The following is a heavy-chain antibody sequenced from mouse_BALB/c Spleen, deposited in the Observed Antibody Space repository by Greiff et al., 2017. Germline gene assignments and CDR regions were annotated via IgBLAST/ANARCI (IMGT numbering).Heavy chain of an antibody. D-gene: IGHD4-1*01. CDR3: ARRGGWDHY. V-gene: IGHV1S81*02. J-gene: IGHJ2*01. Sequence: QVQLQQPGAELVKPGASVKLSCKASGYTFTSYWMHWVKQRPGQGLEWIGEINPSNGRTNYNEKFKSKATLTVDKSSSTAYMQLSSLTSEDSAVYYCARRGGWDHYWGQGTTLTVSS. CDR2: INPSNGRT. CDR1: GYTFTSYW.